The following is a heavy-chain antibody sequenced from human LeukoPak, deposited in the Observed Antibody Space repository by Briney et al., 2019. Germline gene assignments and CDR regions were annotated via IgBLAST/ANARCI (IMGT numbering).Heavy chain of an antibody. J-gene: IGHJ4*02. CDR2: IYPGDSDT. CDR3: AISRGFYYFDD. V-gene: IGHV5-51*01. D-gene: IGHD3-10*01. CDR1: GYSFTSYW. Sequence: GESLKISCKGSGYSFTSYWIGWVRQMPGKGLEWMGIIYPGDSDTRYSPSLQGQVTISADKSISTAYLQWNSLKASDTAIYYCAISRGFYYFDDWGQGTLVTVSS.